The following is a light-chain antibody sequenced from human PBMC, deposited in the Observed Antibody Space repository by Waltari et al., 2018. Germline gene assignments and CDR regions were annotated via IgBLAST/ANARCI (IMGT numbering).Light chain of an antibody. J-gene: IGKJ1*01. CDR2: GAS. CDR1: QSVSSSY. V-gene: IGKV3-20*01. Sequence: EIVLTQSPGTLSLSQGERVTLSCRASQSVSSSYLAWYQQKPGQAPRLLIYGASSRATGIPDRFSSSGSGTDFTLTISRLEPEDFAVYYCQQYGSSPQTFGQGTKVEIK. CDR3: QQYGSSPQT.